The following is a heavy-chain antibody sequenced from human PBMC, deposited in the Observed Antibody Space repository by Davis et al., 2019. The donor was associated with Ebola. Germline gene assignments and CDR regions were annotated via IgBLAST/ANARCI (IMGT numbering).Heavy chain of an antibody. V-gene: IGHV4-59*04. CDR2: IYYSGST. CDR1: GGSISSYY. J-gene: IGHJ6*02. D-gene: IGHD2-15*01. CDR3: ASTWSGKYYYYYGMDV. Sequence: SETLSLTCTVSGGSISSYYWSWIRQPPGKGLEWIGNIYYSGSTYYNPSLKSRVTISVDTSKNQFSLKLSSVTAADTAVYYCASTWSGKYYYYYGMDVWGQGTTVTVSS.